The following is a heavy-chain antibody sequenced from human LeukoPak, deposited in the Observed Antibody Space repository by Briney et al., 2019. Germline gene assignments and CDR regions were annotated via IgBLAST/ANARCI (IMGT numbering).Heavy chain of an antibody. D-gene: IGHD5-12*01. CDR2: IWYDGSNK. Sequence: GGSLRLSCAASGFTFSSYGMHWVRQAPGKGLEWVAVIWYDGSNKYYADSVKGRFAISRDNSKNTLYLQMSSLRAEDTAVYCCARGGVATIGIDYWGQGTLVTVSS. CDR3: ARGGVATIGIDY. CDR1: GFTFSSYG. V-gene: IGHV3-33*01. J-gene: IGHJ4*02.